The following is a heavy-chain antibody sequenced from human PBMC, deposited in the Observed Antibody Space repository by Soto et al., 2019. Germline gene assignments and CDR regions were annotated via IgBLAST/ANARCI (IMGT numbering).Heavy chain of an antibody. D-gene: IGHD1-26*01. J-gene: IGHJ6*02. Sequence: QVQLVQSGAEVGKSGASVMVSCKASGYTFSDYFIQWLRQAPGQGLEWVAWINPKTAATNYAKKFQDRVTVTSDTSFSTAYLELTGLSPDDTALYYCASIKWGLDYYSGMAVWGQGTEVSVTS. CDR3: ASIKWGLDYYSGMAV. V-gene: IGHV1-2*02. CDR1: GYTFSDYF. CDR2: INPKTAAT.